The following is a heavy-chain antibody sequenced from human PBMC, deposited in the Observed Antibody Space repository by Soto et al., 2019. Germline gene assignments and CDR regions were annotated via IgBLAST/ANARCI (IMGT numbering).Heavy chain of an antibody. CDR1: GYTFTSYA. Sequence: QVQLVQSGAEEKKPGASVKVSCKASGYTFTSYAMHWVRQAPGQRLEWMGWINAGNGKTKYSQKFQGRVTITRDTSASTAYMELSSLRSEDTDVYYCARSIVVVTALDYWGQGTLVTVSS. V-gene: IGHV1-3*05. CDR2: INAGNGKT. D-gene: IGHD2-21*02. J-gene: IGHJ4*02. CDR3: ARSIVVVTALDY.